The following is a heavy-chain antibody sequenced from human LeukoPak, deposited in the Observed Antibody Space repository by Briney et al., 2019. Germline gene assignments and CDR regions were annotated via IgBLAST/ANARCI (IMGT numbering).Heavy chain of an antibody. CDR3: ARGGGSGYCSSTTCSIFDY. CDR1: GASIRSNS. CDR2: IYFSATT. J-gene: IGHJ4*02. V-gene: IGHV4-4*07. Sequence: SETLSLTCTASGASIRSNSWSWIRRPAGKGLEWIGRIYFSATTNYNPSLESRVTMSIDTSRNQFSLKLNSVTAADTAVYYCARGGGSGYCSSTTCSIFDYWGQGMLVTVSS. D-gene: IGHD2-2*01.